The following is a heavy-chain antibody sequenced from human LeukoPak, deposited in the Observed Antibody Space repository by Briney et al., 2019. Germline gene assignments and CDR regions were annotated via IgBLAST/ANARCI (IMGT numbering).Heavy chain of an antibody. Sequence: GGSLRLSCAASGFTFSSYDMSWVRQAPGKGLEWVSAISGSGGSTYYADSVKGRFTISRDNSKNTLYLQMNSLRAEDTAVYYCAKYVVPASQIDYWGQGTLVTVSS. CDR3: AKYVVPASQIDY. CDR2: ISGSGGST. D-gene: IGHD2-2*01. CDR1: GFTFSSYD. V-gene: IGHV3-23*01. J-gene: IGHJ4*02.